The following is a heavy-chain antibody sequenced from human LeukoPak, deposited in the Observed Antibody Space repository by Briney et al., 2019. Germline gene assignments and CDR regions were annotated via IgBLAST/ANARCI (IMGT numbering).Heavy chain of an antibody. J-gene: IGHJ2*01. Sequence: MASETLSLTCTVSGGSFSSYYWSWIRQPAGKGLEWIGHIYTSGTTNYNPSLKSRVTISVDTSKNQFSLKLSSVTAADTAVYYCARLPRTPYCSSTSCYGPRWYFDLWGRGTLVTVSS. D-gene: IGHD2-2*01. CDR3: ARLPRTPYCSSTSCYGPRWYFDL. CDR1: GGSFSSYY. V-gene: IGHV4-4*07. CDR2: IYTSGTT.